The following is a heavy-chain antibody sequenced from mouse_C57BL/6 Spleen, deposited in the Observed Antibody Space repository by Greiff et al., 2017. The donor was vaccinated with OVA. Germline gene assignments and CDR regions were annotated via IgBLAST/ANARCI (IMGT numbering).Heavy chain of an antibody. D-gene: IGHD1-1*01. CDR3: ARGFTTVVPYFDY. CDR1: GYTFTDYY. J-gene: IGHJ2*01. Sequence: VKLVESGAELVRPGASVKLSCKASGYTFTDYYINWVKQRPGQGLEWIARIYPGSGNTYYNEKFKGKATLTAEKSSSTAYMQLSSLTSEDSAVYFCARGFTTVVPYFDYWGQGTTLTVSS. CDR2: IYPGSGNT. V-gene: IGHV1-76*01.